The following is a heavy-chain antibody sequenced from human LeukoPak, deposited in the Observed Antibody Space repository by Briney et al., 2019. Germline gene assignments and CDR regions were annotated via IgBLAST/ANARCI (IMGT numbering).Heavy chain of an antibody. V-gene: IGHV4-59*01. CDR3: ARVFKGSHDFWSGYSGPYYYDMDV. CDR2: IYYSGST. D-gene: IGHD3-3*01. J-gene: IGHJ6*02. CDR1: GGSISSYY. Sequence: PSETLSLTCTVSGGSISSYYWSWIRQPPGKGLEWIGYIYYSGSTNYNPSLKSRVTISVDTSKNQFSLKLSSVTAADTAVYYCARVFKGSHDFWSGYSGPYYYDMDVWGLGTTVTVSS.